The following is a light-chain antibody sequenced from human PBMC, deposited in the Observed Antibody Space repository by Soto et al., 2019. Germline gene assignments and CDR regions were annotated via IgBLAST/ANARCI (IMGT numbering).Light chain of an antibody. Sequence: QSVLTQPPSVSGAPGQRVTISCTGSASNIGAGYDVHWYQQLPGAAPKVLIYVNINRPSGVPDRFSGSKSATSASLAITGLQAEDEGDYYCQSYDISLSAWVFGGGTKLTVL. J-gene: IGLJ3*02. CDR1: ASNIGAGYD. CDR2: VNI. V-gene: IGLV1-40*01. CDR3: QSYDISLSAWV.